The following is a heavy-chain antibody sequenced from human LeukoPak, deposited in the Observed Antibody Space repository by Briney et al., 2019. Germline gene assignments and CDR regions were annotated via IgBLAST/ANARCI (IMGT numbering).Heavy chain of an antibody. Sequence: ASGTLSFTCTVSGGSISSYYWSWIRQPPGKGLEWIGYIYYSGSTNYNPALKSRVTISVDTSKNQFSLKLSYVTAADTAVYYCARAGLNYDFWSGYYAFDIWGQGTMVTVSS. D-gene: IGHD3-3*01. CDR3: ARAGLNYDFWSGYYAFDI. CDR1: GGSISSYY. CDR2: IYYSGST. J-gene: IGHJ3*02. V-gene: IGHV4-59*01.